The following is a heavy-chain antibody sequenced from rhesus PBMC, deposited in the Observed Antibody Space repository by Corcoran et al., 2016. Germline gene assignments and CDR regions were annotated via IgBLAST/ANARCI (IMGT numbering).Heavy chain of an antibody. V-gene: IGHV3S5*01. CDR2: ISNGGGST. Sequence: EVQLVESGGGLVQPGGSLRLSCAASGFTFSSYGMSWVRQAPGKGLEWVSYISNGGGSTYYADSVKGRFTISRDNSKNTLSLQMNSLRAEDTAVYYCAKDADFGIQWVQGYDAFDFWGQGLRVTVSS. CDR3: AKDADFGIQWVQGYDAFDF. J-gene: IGHJ3*01. CDR1: GFTFSSYG. D-gene: IGHD5-42*01.